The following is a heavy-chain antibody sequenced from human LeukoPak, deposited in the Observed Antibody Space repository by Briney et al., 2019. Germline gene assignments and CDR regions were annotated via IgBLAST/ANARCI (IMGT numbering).Heavy chain of an antibody. CDR2: IYYSGST. J-gene: IGHJ6*02. CDR3: ARAPDYYDFWSGYPHYYYYYGMDV. D-gene: IGHD3-3*01. V-gene: IGHV4-59*12. CDR1: GGSISSYC. Sequence: PSETLSLTCTVSGGSISSYCWSWIRQPPGKGLEWIGYIYYSGSTYYNPSLKSRVTISVDRSKNQFSLKLSSVTAADTAVYYCARAPDYYDFWSGYPHYYYYYGMDVWGQGTTVTVSS.